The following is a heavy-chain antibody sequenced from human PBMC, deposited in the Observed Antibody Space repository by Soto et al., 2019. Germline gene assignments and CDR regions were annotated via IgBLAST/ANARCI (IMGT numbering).Heavy chain of an antibody. D-gene: IGHD1-26*01. CDR2: IIPIFGTA. J-gene: IGHJ6*02. Sequence: QVQLVQSGAEGKKPGSSVKVSCKASGGTFSSYAISWVRQAPGQGLEWRGGIIPIFGTANYAQKFQGRVTITADESTSTAYMELSSLRSEDTAMYYCASFQPPGGYYYGMDVWGQGTTVTVSS. CDR1: GGTFSSYA. V-gene: IGHV1-69*01. CDR3: ASFQPPGGYYYGMDV.